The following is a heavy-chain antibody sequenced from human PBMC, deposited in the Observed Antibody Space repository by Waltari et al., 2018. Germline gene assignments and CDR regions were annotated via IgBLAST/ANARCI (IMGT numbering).Heavy chain of an antibody. J-gene: IGHJ4*02. V-gene: IGHV1-18*01. D-gene: IGHD5-12*01. CDR2: ISGYSGNA. CDR1: GYTLSNFG. Sequence: QVQLVQSGAEVKKPGASVKDSCKASGYTLSNFGINWVRQAPGQGLEWMGWISGYSGNANYVQSLQGRVTMTTDTSTSTAYLELRGLRSDDTAVYYCARGGGPRTIVALPFDYWGQGTLVTVSS. CDR3: ARGGGPRTIVALPFDY.